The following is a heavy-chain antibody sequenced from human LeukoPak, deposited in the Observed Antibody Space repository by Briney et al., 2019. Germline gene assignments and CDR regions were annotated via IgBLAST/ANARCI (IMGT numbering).Heavy chain of an antibody. CDR1: GGSISSYY. J-gene: IGHJ5*02. V-gene: IGHV4-4*07. CDR2: IYTSGST. Sequence: SETMSLTCTVSGGSISSYYCSWIRQPAGKGLEWIGRIYTSGSTNYNPSLKSRVTMSVDTSKNHFSLRLTSVTAADTAVYYCARGTRCIGGSCYSVFAWFDPWGQGTLVTVSS. CDR3: ARGTRCIGGSCYSVFAWFDP. D-gene: IGHD2-15*01.